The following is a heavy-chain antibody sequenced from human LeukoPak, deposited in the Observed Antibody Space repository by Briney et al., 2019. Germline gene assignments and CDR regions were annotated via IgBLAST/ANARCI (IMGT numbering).Heavy chain of an antibody. D-gene: IGHD3-22*01. CDR1: GYSLTSYG. CDR3: ARDRLFAATMIGEAAHHFDY. CDR2: ISTYDGHT. J-gene: IGHJ4*02. V-gene: IGHV1-18*01. Sequence: ASVTVSFKASGYSLTSYGISWVRQAPGQGLEWMGWISTYDGHTNYAQKLQGRVTVTTDTATSTAYMELRSLTSDDTAMYYCARDRLFAATMIGEAAHHFDYWGQGTQVTVSS.